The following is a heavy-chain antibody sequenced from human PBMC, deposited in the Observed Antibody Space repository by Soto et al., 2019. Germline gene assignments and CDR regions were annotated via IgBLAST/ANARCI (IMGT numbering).Heavy chain of an antibody. Sequence: PWASVKVSCKASGYTFTGYYIHWVRQAPGQGLEWMEWVSPNSGGADYAQKFQGRVTMTRDTSVSSAYMELSSLTSDDTAVYYCARANSGDDDEFDYWGQGTPVTVSS. CDR3: ARANSGDDDEFDY. CDR2: VSPNSGGA. D-gene: IGHD5-12*01. CDR1: GYTFTGYY. V-gene: IGHV1-2*02. J-gene: IGHJ4*02.